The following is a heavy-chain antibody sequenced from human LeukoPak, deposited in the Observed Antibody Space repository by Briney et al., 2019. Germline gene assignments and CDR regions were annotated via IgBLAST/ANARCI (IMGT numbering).Heavy chain of an antibody. J-gene: IGHJ5*02. CDR1: GGTFSSYA. CDR3: ARDVLPRGFDP. V-gene: IGHV1-69*04. CDR2: IIPIFGIA. Sequence: GASVKVSCKASGGTFSSYAISWVRQAPGQGLEWMGRIIPIFGIANYAQKFQGRVTITADKSTSTAYMELSSLRSEDTAVYYCARDVLPRGFDPWGQGTLVTVFS. D-gene: IGHD3-10*01.